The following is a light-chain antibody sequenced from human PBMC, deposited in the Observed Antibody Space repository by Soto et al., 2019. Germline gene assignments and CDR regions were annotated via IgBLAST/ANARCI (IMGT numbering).Light chain of an antibody. CDR3: QQYGSSPPYN. V-gene: IGKV3-20*01. Sequence: EIVLTQSPGTLSLSPGERATLSCRASRSFASSYLGWYQQKPGQAPRLLIYAASSRATGIPDRFSGSGSGTDFTLTISRLEPEDSAVYYCQQYGSSPPYNFGQGTKLEI. J-gene: IGKJ2*01. CDR1: RSFASSY. CDR2: AAS.